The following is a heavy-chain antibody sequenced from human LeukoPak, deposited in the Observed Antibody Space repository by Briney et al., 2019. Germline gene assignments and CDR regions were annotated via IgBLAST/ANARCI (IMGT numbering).Heavy chain of an antibody. CDR3: AIVLAAAGTFDY. CDR1: GYTFTSYG. Sequence: ASVKVSCKASGYTFTSYGTSWVRQAPGQGLEWMGWISAYNGNTNYAQKLQGRVTMTTDTSTSTAYMELRSLRSDDTAVYYCAIVLAAAGTFDYWGQGTLVTVSS. CDR2: ISAYNGNT. D-gene: IGHD6-13*01. J-gene: IGHJ4*02. V-gene: IGHV1-18*01.